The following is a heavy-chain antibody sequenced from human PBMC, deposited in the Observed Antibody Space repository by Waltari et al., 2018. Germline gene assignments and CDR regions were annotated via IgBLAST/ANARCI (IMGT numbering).Heavy chain of an antibody. V-gene: IGHV4-61*02. CDR1: GGSISSGSYY. J-gene: IGHJ6*03. Sequence: QVQLQESGPGLVKPSQTLSLTCTVSGGSISSGSYYWSWIRPPAGKGLEWIGRIYTSGSTNYNPSLKSRVTISVDTSKNQFSLKLSSVTAADTAVYYCARSSSWSYYYYMDVWGKGTTVTVSS. D-gene: IGHD6-13*01. CDR2: IYTSGST. CDR3: ARSSSWSYYYYMDV.